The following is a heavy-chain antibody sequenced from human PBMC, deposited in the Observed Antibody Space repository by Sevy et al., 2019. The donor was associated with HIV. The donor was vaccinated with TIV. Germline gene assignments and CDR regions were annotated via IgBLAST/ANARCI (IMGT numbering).Heavy chain of an antibody. CDR1: GFRFSAFG. Sequence: GGSLRLSCVASGFRFSAFGMAWVRQAAGEGLEWVSGINGGGGSTYYRNSVKGRFTVSRDNSKNTVYLQMNSLRADDTDVYYCAKAPYYDFWSHNYNNWFDPWGQGTLVTVSS. CDR3: AKAPYYDFWSHNYNNWFDP. CDR2: INGGGGST. D-gene: IGHD3-3*01. J-gene: IGHJ5*02. V-gene: IGHV3-23*01.